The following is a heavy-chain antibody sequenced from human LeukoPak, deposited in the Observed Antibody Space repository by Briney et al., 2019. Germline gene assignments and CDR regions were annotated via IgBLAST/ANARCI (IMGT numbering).Heavy chain of an antibody. CDR2: IYYSGST. Sequence: PSETLSLTCTVSGGSISGYYWSWIRQPPGKGLEWIGYIYYSGSTNYNPSLKSRVTISVDTSKNQFSLKLTSVTAADTAAYCCARGLKPFDYWGQGTLVTVSS. J-gene: IGHJ4*02. CDR3: ARGLKPFDY. CDR1: GGSISGYY. V-gene: IGHV4-59*01.